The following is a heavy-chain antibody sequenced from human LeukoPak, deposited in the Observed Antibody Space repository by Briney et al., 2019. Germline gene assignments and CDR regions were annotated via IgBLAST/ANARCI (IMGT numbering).Heavy chain of an antibody. Sequence: SVRVSCKASGGTFSSYAISWVRQAPGQGLEWMGGIIPIFGTANYAQKFQGRVTITADESTSTAYMELSSLRSEDTAVYYCARCRFVADFGVVITGYYYGMDVWGQGTTVTVSS. CDR3: ARCRFVADFGVVITGYYYGMDV. J-gene: IGHJ6*02. V-gene: IGHV1-69*13. CDR1: GGTFSSYA. D-gene: IGHD3-3*01. CDR2: IIPIFGTA.